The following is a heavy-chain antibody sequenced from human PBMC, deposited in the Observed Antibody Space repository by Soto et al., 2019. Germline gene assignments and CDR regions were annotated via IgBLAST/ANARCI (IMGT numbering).Heavy chain of an antibody. CDR2: IIPIFGTA. Sequence: QVPLVQSGAEVKKPGSSVKVSCKASGGTFSSSAISWVRQAPGQGLEWMGGIIPIFGTANYAQTFQGRVTVTARESTSSAYLERSSLGYEDTVVYYWAYGGDDCYYGWRAWGQGTLVTVSS. J-gene: IGHJ4*02. D-gene: IGHD2-21*02. V-gene: IGHV1-69*01. CDR3: AYGGDDCYYGWRA. CDR1: GGTFSSSA.